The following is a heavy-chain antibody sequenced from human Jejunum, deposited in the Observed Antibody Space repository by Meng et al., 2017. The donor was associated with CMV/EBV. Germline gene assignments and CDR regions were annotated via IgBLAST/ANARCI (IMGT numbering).Heavy chain of an antibody. CDR3: TRGAGAHTAKYDF. V-gene: IGHV7-4-1*02. D-gene: IGHD5-18*01. CDR2: IDTKTGNP. Sequence: KTSGYSCSSYSINWVREAPGQRLEWMGWIDTKTGNPAYAPDFTGRFVFSMDTSVSTAYLEISSLRAEDTAVYYCTRGAGAHTAKYDFWGRGTLVTVSS. CDR1: GYSCSSYS. J-gene: IGHJ4*02.